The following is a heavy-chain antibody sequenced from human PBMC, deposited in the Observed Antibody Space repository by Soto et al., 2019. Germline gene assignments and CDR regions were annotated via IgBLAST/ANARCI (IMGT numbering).Heavy chain of an antibody. J-gene: IGHJ3*02. Sequence: SVKVSCKASGGSFSTYVIAWVRQAPGQGLEWMGGIIPISGTSNYAQKYQGRVAIIADESTNTVYMELSSLRSDDTAVYYCARAFRYIERSYEAFDTWGQGSMVTVSS. CDR2: IIPISGTS. CDR3: ARAFRYIERSYEAFDT. CDR1: GGSFSTYV. V-gene: IGHV1-69*13. D-gene: IGHD3-9*01.